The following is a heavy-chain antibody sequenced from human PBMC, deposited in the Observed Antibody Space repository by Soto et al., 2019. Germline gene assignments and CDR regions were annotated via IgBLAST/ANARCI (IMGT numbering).Heavy chain of an antibody. CDR3: ARLANIFYFDN. CDR2: IYPGDTDT. CDR1: GYIFNNYW. V-gene: IGHV5-51*01. Sequence: PGASLKISCHGSGYIFNNYWNGWVRQMPGKGLEWMGIIYPGDTDTRYSPSFQGQVTISADKSISTAYLQWSSLKASATAMYYCARLANIFYFDNWGHGTLVTVSS. J-gene: IGHJ4*01. D-gene: IGHD2-21*01.